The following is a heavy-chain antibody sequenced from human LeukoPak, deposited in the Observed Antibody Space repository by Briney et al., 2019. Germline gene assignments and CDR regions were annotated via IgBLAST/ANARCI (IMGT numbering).Heavy chain of an antibody. V-gene: IGHV3-48*03. Sequence: GGSLRLSCAASGFTFSSYEMNWVRQAPGKGLEWVSYISSSGSTIYYADSVKGRFTISRDNAKNSLYLQMNSLRAEDTAVYYCARDIYDILTGYFDYWGQGTLVTVSS. J-gene: IGHJ4*02. CDR1: GFTFSSYE. CDR3: ARDIYDILTGYFDY. CDR2: ISSSGSTI. D-gene: IGHD3-9*01.